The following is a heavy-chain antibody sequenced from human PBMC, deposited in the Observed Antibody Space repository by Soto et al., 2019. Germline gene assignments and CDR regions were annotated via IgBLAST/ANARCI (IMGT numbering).Heavy chain of an antibody. CDR3: ATSADYYDSSGYYSTFDY. CDR2: FDPEDGET. Sequence: ASVKVSCKVSGYTLTELSMHWVRQAPGKGLEWMGGFDPEDGETIYAQKFQGRVTMTEDTSTDTAYMELSSLRSEDTAVYYCATSADYYDSSGYYSTFDYWGQGTLVTVSS. J-gene: IGHJ4*02. CDR1: GYTLTELS. V-gene: IGHV1-24*01. D-gene: IGHD3-22*01.